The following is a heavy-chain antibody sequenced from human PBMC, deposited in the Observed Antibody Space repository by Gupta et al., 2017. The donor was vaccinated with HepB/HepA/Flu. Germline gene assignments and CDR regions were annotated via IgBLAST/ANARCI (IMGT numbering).Heavy chain of an antibody. CDR3: AKPVPRYNWNNGMDV. V-gene: IGHV3-23*01. Sequence: EVQLLESGGGLVQPGGSLRLSCAASGFTFSSYAMGLGRQAPGKGVEWVSAISGSGGSTYYADSGKGRFTISRDNSKNTLYLQMNSLRAEDTAVYYCAKPVPRYNWNNGMDVWGQGTTVTVSS. D-gene: IGHD1-20*01. CDR2: ISGSGGST. CDR1: GFTFSSYA. J-gene: IGHJ6*02.